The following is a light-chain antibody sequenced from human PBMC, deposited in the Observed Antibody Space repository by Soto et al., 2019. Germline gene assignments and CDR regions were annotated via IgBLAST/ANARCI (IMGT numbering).Light chain of an antibody. Sequence: QSALTQPASVSGSPGQSITISCTGTSSDVGDYNYVSWYQQHPGKAPKLMIYEVSNRPSGVSNGFSGSKSGNTASLTISGLQAEDEADYYCSSYTSSSTRVFGGGTKLTVL. CDR2: EVS. J-gene: IGLJ3*02. CDR1: SSDVGDYNY. V-gene: IGLV2-14*01. CDR3: SSYTSSSTRV.